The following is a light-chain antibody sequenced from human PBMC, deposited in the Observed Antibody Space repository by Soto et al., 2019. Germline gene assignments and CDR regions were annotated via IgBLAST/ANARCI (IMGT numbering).Light chain of an antibody. CDR3: QQYKNWPPLT. CDR2: GAF. CDR1: QSVSYN. Sequence: EIVMTQSPATLSVSPGERATLSCRASQSVSYNLAWYQQKPGQGPRLLIYGAFTRATGIPARFSGSGSGTEFTLTISSLQSEDFGVYYCQQYKNWPPLTFGGGTKVDIK. V-gene: IGKV3-15*01. J-gene: IGKJ4*01.